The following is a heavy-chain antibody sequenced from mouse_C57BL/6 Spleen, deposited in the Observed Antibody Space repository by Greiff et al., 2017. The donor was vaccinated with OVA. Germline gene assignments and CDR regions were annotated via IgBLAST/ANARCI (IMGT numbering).Heavy chain of an antibody. J-gene: IGHJ1*03. Sequence: VQLQQSGAELVRPGASVTLSCKASGYTFTDYEMHWVKQTPVHGLEWIGAIDPETGGTAYNQKFKGKAILTADKSSSTAYMELRSLTSEDSAVYYCTRKDGSSYGYFDVWGTGTTVTVSS. V-gene: IGHV1-15*01. CDR2: IDPETGGT. CDR3: TRKDGSSYGYFDV. CDR1: GYTFTDYE. D-gene: IGHD1-1*01.